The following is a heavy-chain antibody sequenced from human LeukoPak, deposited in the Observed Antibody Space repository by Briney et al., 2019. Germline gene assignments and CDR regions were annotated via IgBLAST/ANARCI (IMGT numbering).Heavy chain of an antibody. CDR3: ARATRITAPDTAS. Sequence: GGSLRLSCEASGFIVSGDYMAWVRQAPGKGLEWVSVIYSGGITYYADSVKGRFTISRDNSKNTVYLQMNSLRVEDTSVYYCARATRITAPDTASWGQGTLVTVSS. V-gene: IGHV3-66*01. CDR2: IYSGGIT. J-gene: IGHJ5*02. D-gene: IGHD6-13*01. CDR1: GFIVSGDY.